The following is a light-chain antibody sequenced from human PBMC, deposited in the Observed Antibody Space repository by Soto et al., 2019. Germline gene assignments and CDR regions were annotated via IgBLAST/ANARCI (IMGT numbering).Light chain of an antibody. J-gene: IGKJ4*01. V-gene: IGKV3-11*01. CDR2: DAS. Sequence: VLTQSPATLSLSPGERATLSCRASQSVRTYLAWYQQKPGQAPRLLIYDASNRATGIPARFSGSGSGTDFTLTISSLEPEDFALYYCQQRSNWPLTFGGGTKVEIK. CDR3: QQRSNWPLT. CDR1: QSVRTY.